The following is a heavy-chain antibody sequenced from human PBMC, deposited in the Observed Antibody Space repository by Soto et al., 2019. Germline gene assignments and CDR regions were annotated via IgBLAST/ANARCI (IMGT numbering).Heavy chain of an antibody. D-gene: IGHD2-8*01. CDR3: ARRRIMLFAPHLDV. Sequence: GGSLRLSCSASGFAFRTYGMSWVRQAPGKGLEWVANIKPDGSEKPYADSVKGRFTISRDNAKNSLYLQMSSLRAEDTAVYYCARRRIMLFAPHLDVWSQGTTVTVSS. CDR1: GFAFRTYG. CDR2: IKPDGSEK. V-gene: IGHV3-7*01. J-gene: IGHJ6*02.